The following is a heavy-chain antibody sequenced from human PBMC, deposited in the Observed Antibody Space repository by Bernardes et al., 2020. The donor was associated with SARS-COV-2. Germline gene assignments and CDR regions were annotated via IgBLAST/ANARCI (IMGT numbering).Heavy chain of an antibody. J-gene: IGHJ4*02. Sequence: SQTLSLTCTVSNGSISISSYFWAGIREAPGKGREWIAHLYYSGPTSYNPSCESRVTISVDTSKNQFSLKLNSVNAADTAVYFCAGGTAPRPGYWGQGTLVTVSS. D-gene: IGHD6-6*01. CDR1: NGSISISSYF. V-gene: IGHV4-39*07. CDR2: LYYSGPT. CDR3: AGGTAPRPGY.